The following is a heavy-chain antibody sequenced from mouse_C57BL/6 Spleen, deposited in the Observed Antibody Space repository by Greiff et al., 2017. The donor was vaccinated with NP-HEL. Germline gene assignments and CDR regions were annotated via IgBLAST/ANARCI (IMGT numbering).Heavy chain of an antibody. J-gene: IGHJ4*01. Sequence: VQLKESGPGLVAPSQSLSITCTVSGFSLTSYGVSWVRQPPGKGLEWLGVIWGDGSTNYHSALISRLSISKDNSKSQVFLKLNSLQTDDTATYYCAKGGDYYGSSSLYYAMDYWGQGTSVTVSS. V-gene: IGHV2-3*01. CDR2: IWGDGST. CDR1: GFSLTSYG. D-gene: IGHD1-1*01. CDR3: AKGGDYYGSSSLYYAMDY.